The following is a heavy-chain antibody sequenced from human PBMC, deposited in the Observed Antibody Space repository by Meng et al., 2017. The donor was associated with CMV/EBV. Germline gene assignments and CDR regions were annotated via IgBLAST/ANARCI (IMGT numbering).Heavy chain of an antibody. V-gene: IGHV3-30*02. CDR3: AKDSLVLNYYYYYGMDV. CDR2: IRYDGSNK. Sequence: GESLKISCAASGFTFSSYGMHLVRQAPGKGLEWVAFIRYDGSNKYYADSVKGRFTISRDNSKNTLYLQMNSLRAEDTAVYYCAKDSLVLNYYYYYGMDVWGQGTTVTVSS. CDR1: GFTFSSYG. D-gene: IGHD3-10*01. J-gene: IGHJ6*02.